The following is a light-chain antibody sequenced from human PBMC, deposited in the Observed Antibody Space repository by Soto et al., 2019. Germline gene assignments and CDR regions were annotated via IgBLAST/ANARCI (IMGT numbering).Light chain of an antibody. V-gene: IGKV3-15*01. Sequence: ETVMTQSPATLSVSLGERVTLSCRASQSVRGNLAWYQQKPGHPPRVLIHGASTRATGIPARFSGIGSGTDFTLTISSLQSEDFGIYYYQQYNDWPRTFGQGTKVEIK. CDR3: QQYNDWPRT. CDR2: GAS. CDR1: QSVRGN. J-gene: IGKJ1*01.